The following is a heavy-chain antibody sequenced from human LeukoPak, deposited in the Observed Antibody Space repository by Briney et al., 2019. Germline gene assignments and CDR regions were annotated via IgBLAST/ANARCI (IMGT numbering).Heavy chain of an antibody. V-gene: IGHV3-7*01. Sequence: GESLRLSCAASGFTFSSYWMSWVRQAPGKGLEWVANIKEDGSEKYYVDSVKGRFTISRDNAKNSLYLQMHSLRAEDTAVYYCARDRYCLFWGQGIMLTVSS. D-gene: IGHD3-16*02. J-gene: IGHJ3*01. CDR3: ARDRYCLF. CDR2: IKEDGSEK. CDR1: GFTFSSYW.